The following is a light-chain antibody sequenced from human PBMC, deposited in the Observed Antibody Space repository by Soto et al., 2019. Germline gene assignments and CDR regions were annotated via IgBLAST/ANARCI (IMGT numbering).Light chain of an antibody. CDR1: QSISSW. V-gene: IGKV1-5*01. Sequence: DIQMTQSPSTLSASVGDRVTITCRASQSISSWLAWYQQKPGKAPKLLIYDASSLESGVPSRFSGSGSGTEFTLTISSLQPDDFATYYCQKANNFPWTFGQGTKVDIK. CDR2: DAS. J-gene: IGKJ1*01. CDR3: QKANNFPWT.